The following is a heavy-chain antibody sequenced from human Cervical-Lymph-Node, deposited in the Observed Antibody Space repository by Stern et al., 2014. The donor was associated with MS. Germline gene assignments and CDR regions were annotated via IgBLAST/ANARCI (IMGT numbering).Heavy chain of an antibody. Sequence: QVQLVQSGAEVKKPGATVKVSCKASGYTSTNYGISWVRQAPGQGREWIGGISAYNGNTNYAHKFQGRVTMTTDTSTSTAHMALRSLRSVDTAVYYCAGYYYYGMDVWGQGTTVTVSS. J-gene: IGHJ6*02. CDR2: ISAYNGNT. CDR1: GYTSTNYG. CDR3: AGYYYYGMDV. V-gene: IGHV1-18*04.